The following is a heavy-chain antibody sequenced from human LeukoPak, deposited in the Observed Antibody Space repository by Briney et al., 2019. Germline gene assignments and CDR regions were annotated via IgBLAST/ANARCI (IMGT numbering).Heavy chain of an antibody. CDR3: AKDYYDSSGYQGAFDI. Sequence: PGGSLRLSCAASGFTFTSYAMSWVRQAPGKGLEWVSVMSGSGDNTYYADSVKGRFTISRDNSKNTLYLQMNSLRAEDTAVYYCAKDYYDSSGYQGAFDIWGQGTMVTVSS. V-gene: IGHV3-23*01. D-gene: IGHD3-22*01. CDR1: GFTFTSYA. J-gene: IGHJ3*02. CDR2: MSGSGDNT.